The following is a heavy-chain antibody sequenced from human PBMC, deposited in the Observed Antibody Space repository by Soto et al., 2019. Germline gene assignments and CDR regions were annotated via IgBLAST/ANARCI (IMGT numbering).Heavy chain of an antibody. CDR2: ISAYNGNT. D-gene: IGHD3-3*01. V-gene: IGHV1-18*01. CDR1: GYTFTSYG. J-gene: IGHJ5*02. Sequence: RASVKVSCKASGYTFTSYGISWVRQAPGQGLEWMGWISAYNGNTNYAQKLQGRVTMTTDTSTSTAYMELRSLRSDDTAVYYCARGAIFGVVINFWFDPWGQGTLVTVSS. CDR3: ARGAIFGVVINFWFDP.